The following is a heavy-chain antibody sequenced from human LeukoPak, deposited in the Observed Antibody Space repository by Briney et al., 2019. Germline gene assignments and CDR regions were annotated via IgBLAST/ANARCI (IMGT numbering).Heavy chain of an antibody. V-gene: IGHV3-23*01. CDR2: ISGSGGST. CDR3: AKGHIYFDS. CDR1: GFTFSSYA. Sequence: PGGSLRLSCAASGFTFSSYAMSWVRQAPGKGLEWVSAISGSGGSTYYADSVKGRFTISRDNSKNTLYLQMNSLRAEDTGMGFCAKGHIYFDSWGQGPVVTVSS. J-gene: IGHJ4*02.